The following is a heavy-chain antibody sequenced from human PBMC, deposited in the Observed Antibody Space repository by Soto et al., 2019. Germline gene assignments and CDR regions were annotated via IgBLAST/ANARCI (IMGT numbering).Heavy chain of an antibody. CDR2: IWYDGSNK. D-gene: IGHD4-17*01. J-gene: IGHJ3*01. CDR1: GFTFSSYD. V-gene: IGHV3-33*01. Sequence: GGSLRLSCAASGFTFSSYDMHWVRQAPGKGLDWVAVIWYDGSNKDYADSVKGRFTISRDNSKNTLYLQMNSLRGEDTAVYYCGRGYGVKSGTFDFWGQGTMVTVSS. CDR3: GRGYGVKSGTFDF.